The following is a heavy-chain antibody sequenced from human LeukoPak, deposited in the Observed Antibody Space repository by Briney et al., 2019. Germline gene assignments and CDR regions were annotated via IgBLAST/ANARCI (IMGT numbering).Heavy chain of an antibody. J-gene: IGHJ5*02. D-gene: IGHD3/OR15-3a*01. CDR1: GYTFTGYY. CDR3: ARDRLWTGLNWFDP. CDR2: INPNSGGT. Sequence: ASVKVSCKASGYTFTGYYMHWVRQAPGQGLEWMGWINPNSGGTNYAQKFQGRVTMTRDTSISTAYMELSRLRSDDTAVYYCARDRLWTGLNWFDPWGQGTLVTVSS. V-gene: IGHV1-2*02.